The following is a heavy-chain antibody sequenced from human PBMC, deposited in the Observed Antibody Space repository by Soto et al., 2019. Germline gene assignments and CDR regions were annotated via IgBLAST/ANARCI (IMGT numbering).Heavy chain of an antibody. D-gene: IGHD3-22*01. CDR3: XXXXXXXXYYYTAYFDY. J-gene: IGHJ4*01. CDR1: GFTFSNYG. CDR2: MSFDGSNT. V-gene: IGHV3-30*03. Sequence: QVQLVESGGGVVQPGRSLRLSCAASGFTFSNYGMHWVRQAPGKGLEWVAVMSFDGSNTYYADSVKGRFTISRDDSKXXXXXXXXXXXXXXXXXXXXXXXXXXXXYYYTAYFDYWGHGALVTVSS.